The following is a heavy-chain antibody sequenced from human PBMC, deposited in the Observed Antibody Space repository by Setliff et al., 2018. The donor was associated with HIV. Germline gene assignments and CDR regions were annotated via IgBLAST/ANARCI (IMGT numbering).Heavy chain of an antibody. J-gene: IGHJ4*02. Sequence: QPGGSLRLSCAASGFSVSTYWMNWVRQAPGKGLEWVANIEKDGSEKYYVDSVKGRFTISRANAKNSLYLQMNSLRAEDTAVYYCARGHYSSSSGWGQGALVTVSS. D-gene: IGHD6-6*01. CDR1: GFSVSTYW. CDR2: IEKDGSEK. CDR3: ARGHYSSSSG. V-gene: IGHV3-7*03.